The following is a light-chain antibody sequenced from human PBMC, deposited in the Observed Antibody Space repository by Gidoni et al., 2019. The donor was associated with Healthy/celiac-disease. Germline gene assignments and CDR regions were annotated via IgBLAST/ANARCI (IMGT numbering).Light chain of an antibody. J-gene: IGKJ1*01. CDR1: QSVLYSSNNKNY. CDR2: WAS. Sequence: DIVMTQSPDSLAVSLGERATTNCKSSQSVLYSSNNKNYLAWYQQKPGQPPKLLIYWASTRESGVPDRFCGSGSGTAFTLTISSLQAEDVAVYYCQQYYSTPLTFXQXTKVEIK. CDR3: QQYYSTPLT. V-gene: IGKV4-1*01.